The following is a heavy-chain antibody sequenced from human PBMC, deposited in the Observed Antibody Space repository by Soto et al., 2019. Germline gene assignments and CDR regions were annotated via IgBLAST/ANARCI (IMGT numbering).Heavy chain of an antibody. CDR2: TYYNGNA. CDR1: GGSIDRSNYY. D-gene: IGHD3-22*01. V-gene: IGHV4-39*01. CDR3: ARHFVAVVIKGWGY. Sequence: QLQLQESGPGLVKPSETLSLTCTVSGGSIDRSNYYWDWIRQPPGKGLEWIGTTYYNGNAYYNPSLKSRVTMSVDTSKNQFSLKLISVTAADPAVYYCARHFVAVVIKGWGYWGQGTLVTVSS. J-gene: IGHJ4*02.